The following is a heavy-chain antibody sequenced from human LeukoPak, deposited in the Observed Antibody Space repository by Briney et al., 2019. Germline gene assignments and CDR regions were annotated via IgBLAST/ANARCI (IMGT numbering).Heavy chain of an antibody. J-gene: IGHJ4*02. CDR1: GGSFSGYY. D-gene: IGHD5-12*01. V-gene: IGHV4-34*01. Sequence: PSETLSLTCAVYGGSFSGYYWSWIRQPPGKGLEWIGEINHSGSTNYNPSLKSRVTISVDTSKNQFSLKPSSVTAADTAVYYCASSIVATMTGRRIYFDYWGQGTLVTVSS. CDR3: ASSIVATMTGRRIYFDY. CDR2: INHSGST.